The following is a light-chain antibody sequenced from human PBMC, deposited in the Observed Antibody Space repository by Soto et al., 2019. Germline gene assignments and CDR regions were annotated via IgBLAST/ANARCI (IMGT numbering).Light chain of an antibody. V-gene: IGKV3-11*01. CDR1: QSVSSN. CDR3: QQRTDWPIT. CDR2: GAS. J-gene: IGKJ5*01. Sequence: EVVLTHSPGTLSLSPGERATLSCRASQSVSSNLAWYQQRPGQAPRLLIYGASNRATGIPARFSGSGSGTDFTLTISSLEVEDFAVYYFQQRTDWPITFSQGTRLEIK.